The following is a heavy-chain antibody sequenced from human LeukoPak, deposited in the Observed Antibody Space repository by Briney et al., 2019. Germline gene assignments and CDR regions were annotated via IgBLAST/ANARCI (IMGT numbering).Heavy chain of an antibody. CDR2: INPSGGRT. CDR1: GYTFSNYY. Sequence: ASVKVSSKASGYTFSNYYIHWVRQAPGQGLEWMGKINPSGGRTVYAQKFQGRVTVTRDASTSTVYMDLSSLRSEDAAVYYCVRELAGGYFDYWGQGTLVTVSS. D-gene: IGHD2-15*01. CDR3: VRELAGGYFDY. V-gene: IGHV1-46*01. J-gene: IGHJ4*02.